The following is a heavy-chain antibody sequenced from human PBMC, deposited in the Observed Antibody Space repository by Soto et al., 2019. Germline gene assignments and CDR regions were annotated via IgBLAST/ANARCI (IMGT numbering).Heavy chain of an antibody. J-gene: IGHJ4*02. CDR2: MTSDGRTT. CDR1: GLAFGNYW. Sequence: LRLSCAASGLAFGNYWMHWVRQPPGKGPEWVSRMTSDGRTTQYADSVKGRFTVSRDNAKNTLYLQMNSLRAEDTAVYYCATAEVDYWGPGTLVTVSS. V-gene: IGHV3-74*03. CDR3: ATAEVDY.